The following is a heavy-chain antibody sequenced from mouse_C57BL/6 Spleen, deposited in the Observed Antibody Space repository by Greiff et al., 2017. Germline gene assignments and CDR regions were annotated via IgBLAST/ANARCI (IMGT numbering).Heavy chain of an antibody. CDR2: INPNYGTT. V-gene: IGHV1-39*01. D-gene: IGHD1-1*01. CDR1: GYSFTDYN. J-gene: IGHJ4*01. Sequence: EVQLQQSGPELVKPGASVKISCTASGYSFTDYNMNWVKQSNGKSLEWIGVINPNYGTTRYNQKFQGKATLTVDQSSSTAYMQLNSLTSEDSAVYDCARNYYDGPPRLLDYWGQGTSVTVSS. CDR3: ARNYYDGPPRLLDY.